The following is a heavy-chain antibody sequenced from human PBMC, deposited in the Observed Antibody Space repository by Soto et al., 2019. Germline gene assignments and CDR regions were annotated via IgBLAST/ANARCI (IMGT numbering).Heavy chain of an antibody. CDR3: ARYCSSVNCHGFYX. CDR2: IYYSGST. Sequence: PSETLSLTFTVSGGSVSSVSYYWSWIRQPPGKGLEWIGYIYYSGSTKYNPSLKSRVTMSVDTSKNQFSLKLSSVTAAETAVYYCARYCSSVNCHGFYXWGQGTLFTVSX. CDR1: GGSVSSVSYY. V-gene: IGHV4-61*01. J-gene: IGHJ5*02. D-gene: IGHD2-2*01.